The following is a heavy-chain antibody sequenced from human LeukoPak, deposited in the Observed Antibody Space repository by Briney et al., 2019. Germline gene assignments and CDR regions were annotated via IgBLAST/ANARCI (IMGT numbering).Heavy chain of an antibody. CDR2: IYTSGST. CDR3: ARDSTLYYYDSSGYYWFGYMDV. D-gene: IGHD3-22*01. V-gene: IGHV4-4*07. J-gene: IGHJ6*03. CDR1: GGSISSYY. Sequence: SETLSLTCTVSGGSISSYYWSWIRQPAGKGLEWIGRIYTSGSTNYNPSLKSRVTMSVDTSKNQFSLKLSSVTAADTAVYYCARDSTLYYYDSSGYYWFGYMDVWGKGTTVTISS.